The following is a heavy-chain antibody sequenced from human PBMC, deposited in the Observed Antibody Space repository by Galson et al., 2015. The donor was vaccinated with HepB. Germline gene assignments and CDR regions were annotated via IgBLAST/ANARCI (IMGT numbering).Heavy chain of an antibody. V-gene: IGHV1-2*04. D-gene: IGHD6-13*01. J-gene: IGHJ4*02. Sequence: SVKVSCKASGYTFSGYYMHWVRQAPGQGLEWMGWINPNSGGTDYAQKFQGWVTMTRDTSISTAYMEVTGLKSDDTAVYYCARDQASYSSSRLDIDHWGQGTLVTVSS. CDR3: ARDQASYSSSRLDIDH. CDR1: GYTFSGYY. CDR2: INPNSGGT.